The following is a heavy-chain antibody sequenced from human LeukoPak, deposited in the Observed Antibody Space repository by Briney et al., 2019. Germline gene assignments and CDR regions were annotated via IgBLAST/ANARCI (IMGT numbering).Heavy chain of an antibody. V-gene: IGHV4-38-2*02. CDR3: ARGYRSSWYLNWFDP. D-gene: IGHD6-13*01. CDR1: GYSISSGYY. J-gene: IGHJ5*02. CDR2: IYRSGST. Sequence: PSETLSLTCTVSGYSISSGYYWDWIRQSPGKGLEWIGSIYRSGSTYYNPSMKSRVTISVDTSKNQFSLKLSSVTAADTAVYYCARGYRSSWYLNWFDPWGQGTLVTVSS.